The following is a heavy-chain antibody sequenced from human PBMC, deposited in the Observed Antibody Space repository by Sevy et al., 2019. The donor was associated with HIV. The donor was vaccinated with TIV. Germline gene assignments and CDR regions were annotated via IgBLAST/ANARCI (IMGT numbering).Heavy chain of an antibody. CDR1: GFTFKSYA. CDR2: ISYDGSNK. V-gene: IGHV3-30*18. CDR3: AKGGGTSLWGSYRG. D-gene: IGHD3-16*02. J-gene: IGHJ4*02. Sequence: GGSLRLSCAASGFTFKSYAMHWVRQAPGKGLEWVAVISYDGSNKYYADSVKGRFTISRDNSKNTVYLQMNSLRAEDSAVYYCAKGGGTSLWGSYRGWGQGTLVTVSS.